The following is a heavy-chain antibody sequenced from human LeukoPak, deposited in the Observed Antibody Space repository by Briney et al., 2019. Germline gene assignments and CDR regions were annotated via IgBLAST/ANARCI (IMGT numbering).Heavy chain of an antibody. CDR3: ARQVGAADPFDY. D-gene: IGHD1-26*01. V-gene: IGHV1-2*02. J-gene: IGHJ4*02. Sequence: PRASVKVSCKASGYTFTGYYMHWVRQAPGQGLEWMGWINPNSGGTNYAQKFQGRVTMARDTSISTAYMELSRLRSDDTAVYYCARQVGAADPFDYWGQGTLVTVSS. CDR1: GYTFTGYY. CDR2: INPNSGGT.